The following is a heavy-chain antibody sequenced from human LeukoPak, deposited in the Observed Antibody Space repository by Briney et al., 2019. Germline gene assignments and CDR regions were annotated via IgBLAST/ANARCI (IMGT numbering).Heavy chain of an antibody. CDR1: GFTFSSYA. Sequence: GGSLRLSCAASGFTFSSYAMSWVRQVPGKGLEWVSGITGTGGSTYYADSVKGRFTISRDNSRNTLFLQMNSLRAEDTAVYYCAKKMATIDCWGQGTLVTVSS. V-gene: IGHV3-23*01. J-gene: IGHJ4*02. D-gene: IGHD5-24*01. CDR2: ITGTGGST. CDR3: AKKMATIDC.